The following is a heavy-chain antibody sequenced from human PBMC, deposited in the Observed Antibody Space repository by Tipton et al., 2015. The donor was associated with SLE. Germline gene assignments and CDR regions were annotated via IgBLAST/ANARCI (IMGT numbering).Heavy chain of an antibody. D-gene: IGHD3-3*01. Sequence: TLSLTCTVSGGSISSSSYYWGWIRQPPGKGLEWIGSIYYSGGTYYNPSLKSRVTISVDTSKNQFSLKLSSVPAADTAVYYCARARSRITISGVMRNGAFDVWCQGTMVTVSS. CDR1: GGSISSSSYY. CDR3: ARARSRITISGVMRNGAFDV. CDR2: IYYSGGT. J-gene: IGHJ3*01. V-gene: IGHV4-39*07.